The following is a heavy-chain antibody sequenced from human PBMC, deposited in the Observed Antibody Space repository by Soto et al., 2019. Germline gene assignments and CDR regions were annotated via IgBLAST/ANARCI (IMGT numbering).Heavy chain of an antibody. V-gene: IGHV3-23*01. CDR2: LSASGQTT. J-gene: IGHJ4*02. D-gene: IGHD7-27*01. Sequence: PGGSLRLSCAASGFTFDNYAMTWVRQAPGKGLEWVSALSASGQTTYYADSVQGRFTISRDNSRNTVDLQMNSLRGEDTAIYYCAKDRTGLHPWGFDYWGQGIQVTVHS. CDR1: GFTFDNYA. CDR3: AKDRTGLHPWGFDY.